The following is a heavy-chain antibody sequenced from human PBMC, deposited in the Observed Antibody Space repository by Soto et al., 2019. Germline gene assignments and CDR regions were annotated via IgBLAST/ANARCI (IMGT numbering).Heavy chain of an antibody. V-gene: IGHV1-69*02. CDR1: GGTFSSYT. Sequence: ASVKVSCKASGGTFSSYTISWVRQAPGQGLEWMGRIIPILGIANYAQKFQGRVTITADKSTSTAYMELSSLRSEDTAVYYCARVQEMVRGDAFDIWGQGTMVTVSS. J-gene: IGHJ3*02. CDR2: IIPILGIA. CDR3: ARVQEMVRGDAFDI. D-gene: IGHD3-10*01.